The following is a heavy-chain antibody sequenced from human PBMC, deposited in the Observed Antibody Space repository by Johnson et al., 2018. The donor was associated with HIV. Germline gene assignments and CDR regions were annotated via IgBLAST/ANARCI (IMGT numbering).Heavy chain of an antibody. CDR2: IKSKTDGGTT. CDR1: GFTFSNAW. CDR3: ARDGSGSYYNGHAFDI. Sequence: VQLVESGGGLVKPGGSLRLSCAASGFTFSNAWMSWVRQAPGKGLEWVGRIKSKTDGGTTEDAAPVKGRFTISRDNSKNTLYLQMNSLRAEDTALYYCARDGSGSYYNGHAFDIWGQGTMVTVSS. D-gene: IGHD3-10*01. J-gene: IGHJ3*02. V-gene: IGHV3-15*05.